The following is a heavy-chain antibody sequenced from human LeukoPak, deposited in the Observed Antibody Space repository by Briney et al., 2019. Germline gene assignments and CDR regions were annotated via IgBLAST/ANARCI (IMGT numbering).Heavy chain of an antibody. CDR1: GFTFNSYA. CDR2: ISGSGGST. CDR3: AKASSSGSYGVYYFDC. J-gene: IGHJ4*02. Sequence: PGGSLRLSCAASGFTFNSYAMSWVRQAPGKGLEWVSGISGSGGSTYYADSVNGRFTISRDNSKSTLYLQMHSLRAGDTAVYYCAKASSSGSYGVYYFDCWGQGTLVTVSS. V-gene: IGHV3-23*01. D-gene: IGHD6-19*01.